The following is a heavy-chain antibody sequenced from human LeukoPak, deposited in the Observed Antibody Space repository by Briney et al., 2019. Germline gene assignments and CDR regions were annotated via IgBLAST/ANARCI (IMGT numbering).Heavy chain of an antibody. CDR2: INHSGST. CDR1: GGSFSGYY. D-gene: IGHD6-6*01. V-gene: IGHV4-34*01. CDR3: AAVGSSSAQEDAFDI. J-gene: IGHJ3*02. Sequence: PSETLSLTCAVYGGSFSGYYWSWIRQPPGKGLEWIGEINHSGSTNYNPSLKSRVTISVDTSKNQFSLKLSSVTAADTAVYYCAAVGSSSAQEDAFDIWGQGTMVTVSS.